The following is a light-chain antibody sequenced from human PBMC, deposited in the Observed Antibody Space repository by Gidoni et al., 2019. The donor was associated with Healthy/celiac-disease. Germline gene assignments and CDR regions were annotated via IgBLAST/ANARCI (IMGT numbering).Light chain of an antibody. CDR1: QGISSY. J-gene: IGKJ4*01. CDR3: QQYYSYPLT. Sequence: IRMTQSPSSFSASTGDRVTITCRASQGISSYLAWYQQKPGKAPKLLIYAASTLQSGVPSRFSGSGSGTDFTLTISCLQSEDFATYYCQQYYSYPLTFGGGTKVEIK. V-gene: IGKV1-8*01. CDR2: AAS.